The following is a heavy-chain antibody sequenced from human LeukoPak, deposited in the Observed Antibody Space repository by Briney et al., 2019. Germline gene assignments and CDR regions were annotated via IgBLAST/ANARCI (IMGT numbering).Heavy chain of an antibody. CDR1: GGSISSYY. Sequence: PSETLSLTCTVSGGSISSYYWSWIRQPPGKGLEWIGYIYYSGSTNYNPSLKSRVTISVDTSKNQFSLKLSSVTAADTAVYYCARHGYDSSGYSPGYFDYWGQGTLVTVSS. CDR2: IYYSGST. J-gene: IGHJ4*02. V-gene: IGHV4-59*08. CDR3: ARHGYDSSGYSPGYFDY. D-gene: IGHD3-22*01.